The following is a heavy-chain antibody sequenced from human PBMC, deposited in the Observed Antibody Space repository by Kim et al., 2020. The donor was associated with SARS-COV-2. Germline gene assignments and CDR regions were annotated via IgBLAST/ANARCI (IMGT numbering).Heavy chain of an antibody. J-gene: IGHJ6*02. CDR2: IYSGGST. CDR1: GFTVSSNY. Sequence: GGSLRLSCAASGFTVSSNYMSWVRQAPGKGLEWVSVIYSGGSTYYADSVKGRFTISRDNSKNTLYLQMNSLRAEDTAVYYCARDPGRYYYYGMDVWGQGTTVTVSS. CDR3: ARDPGRYYYYGMDV. D-gene: IGHD1-26*01. V-gene: IGHV3-53*01.